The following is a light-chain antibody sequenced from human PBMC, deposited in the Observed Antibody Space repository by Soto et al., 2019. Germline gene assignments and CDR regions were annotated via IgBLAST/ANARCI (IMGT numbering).Light chain of an antibody. CDR3: ASWDDSLNGWV. J-gene: IGLJ3*02. CDR1: SSDIGSNT. CDR2: SDN. V-gene: IGLV1-44*01. Sequence: QSVLTQPPSASGTPGQRVAISCSGSSSDIGSNTVNWYQHLPGTAPQLLMYSDNHRPSGVPDRFSGSKSGTSASLAISGLQSEDEGDYYCASWDDSLNGWVFGGGTQLTVL.